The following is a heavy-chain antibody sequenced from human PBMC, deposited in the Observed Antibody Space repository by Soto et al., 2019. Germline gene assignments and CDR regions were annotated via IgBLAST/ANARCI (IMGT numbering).Heavy chain of an antibody. J-gene: IGHJ4*02. CDR1: GYTFTSYG. Sequence: ASVKVSCKASGYTFTSYGISWVRQAPGQGLEWMGWISAYNGNTNYAQKLQGRVTMTTDTSTSTAYVELRSLRSDDTAVYYCARDEHSSGWYSGYWGQGTLVTVSS. V-gene: IGHV1-18*01. CDR3: ARDEHSSGWYSGY. CDR2: ISAYNGNT. D-gene: IGHD6-19*01.